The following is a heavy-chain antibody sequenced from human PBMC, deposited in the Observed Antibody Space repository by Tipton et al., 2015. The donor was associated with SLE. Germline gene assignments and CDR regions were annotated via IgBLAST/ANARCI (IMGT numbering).Heavy chain of an antibody. J-gene: IGHJ4*02. Sequence: RSLRLSCAASGFTFDDYAMHWVRQAPGKGLEWVSGISWNSGSIGYADSVKGRFTISRDNAKNSLYLQMNSLRAEDTALYYCAKDKNSGSYFGYYFDYWGQGTLVTVSS. D-gene: IGHD1-26*01. CDR3: AKDKNSGSYFGYYFDY. V-gene: IGHV3-9*01. CDR1: GFTFDDYA. CDR2: ISWNSGSI.